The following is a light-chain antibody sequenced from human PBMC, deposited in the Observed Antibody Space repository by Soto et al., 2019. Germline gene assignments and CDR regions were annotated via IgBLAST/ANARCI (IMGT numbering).Light chain of an antibody. Sequence: SAGTLSLSPGERATLSCKASQSVSSSDLAWYHQKPGQAPRLLIYGASTRATGIPARFSGSGSGTEFTLAINSLQSEDFAVYYCQQYNNWPRTFGQGTKVDIK. J-gene: IGKJ1*01. CDR3: QQYNNWPRT. CDR1: QSVSSSD. CDR2: GAS. V-gene: IGKV3-15*01.